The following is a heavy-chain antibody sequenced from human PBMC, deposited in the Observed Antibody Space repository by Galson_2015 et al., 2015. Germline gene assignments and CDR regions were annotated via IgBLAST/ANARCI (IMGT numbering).Heavy chain of an antibody. CDR1: GFTFSSYA. J-gene: IGHJ6*02. CDR3: AKAPEPPNYYYYGMDV. V-gene: IGHV3-23*01. CDR2: FSGSGGST. Sequence: SLRLSCAASGFTFSSYAMSWVRQAPGKGLEWVSAFSGSGGSTYYADSVKGRFTISRDNSKNTLYLQMDSLRAEDTAVYYCAKAPEPPNYYYYGMDVWGQGTTVTVSS.